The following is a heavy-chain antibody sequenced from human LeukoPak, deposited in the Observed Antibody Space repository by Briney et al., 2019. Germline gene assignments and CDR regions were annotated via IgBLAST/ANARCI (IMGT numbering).Heavy chain of an antibody. Sequence: GGSLRLSCAAYGFTFGSYAMSWVRQAPGKGLEWVSSIGATGTSTYYADSVKGRFTISRDNSKNTLYLQMHSLRAEDTALYYCAKTNTGYCTSTSCPHIDYWGQGTLVTVSS. CDR2: IGATGTST. CDR3: AKTNTGYCTSTSCPHIDY. D-gene: IGHD2-2*03. V-gene: IGHV3-23*01. CDR1: GFTFGSYA. J-gene: IGHJ4*02.